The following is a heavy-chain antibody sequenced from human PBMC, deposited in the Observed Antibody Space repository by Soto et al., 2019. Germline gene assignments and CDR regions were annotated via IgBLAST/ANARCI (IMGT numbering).Heavy chain of an antibody. D-gene: IGHD3-10*01. V-gene: IGHV1-18*01. CDR1: GYTFTSYG. J-gene: IGHJ4*02. Sequence: ASVKVSCKASGYTFTSYGISWVRQAPGQGLEWMGWISACNGNTNYAQKLQGRVTMTTDTSTSTAYMELRSLRSDDTAVYYCARSSRDGYSYPSGNCGQGTLVTVSS. CDR2: ISACNGNT. CDR3: ARSSRDGYSYPSGN.